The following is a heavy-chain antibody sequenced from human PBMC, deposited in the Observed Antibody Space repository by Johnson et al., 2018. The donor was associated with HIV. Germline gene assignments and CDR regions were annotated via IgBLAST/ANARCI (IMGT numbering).Heavy chain of an antibody. CDR3: AKDQVTNPGAYDALDI. Sequence: QVQLVESGGGLVQPGRSLRLSCAASGFTFDDYAMHWVRQAPGKGLEWVALISYDGSNIYYADSVKGRFTISRDNAKNSLYLQMNSLRAEDTAVYYCAKDQVTNPGAYDALDIWDQGTMVTVSS. CDR1: GFTFDDYA. D-gene: IGHD4-17*01. V-gene: IGHV3-30-3*01. J-gene: IGHJ3*02. CDR2: ISYDGSNI.